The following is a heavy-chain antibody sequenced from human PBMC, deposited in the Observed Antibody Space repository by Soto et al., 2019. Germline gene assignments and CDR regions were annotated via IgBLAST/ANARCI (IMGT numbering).Heavy chain of an antibody. CDR3: ASLSKMVTDYYYYGMDV. CDR2: IIPIFGTA. V-gene: IGHV1-69*12. D-gene: IGHD2-21*02. Sequence: VRLVQLGPGLKRLGPWVRVSSRPPEGTLAALVITGLRQPLEQGLEWWGGIIPIFGTANYAQKFQGRVTITADESTSTAYMELSSLRSEDTAVYYCASLSKMVTDYYYYGMDVWGQGTTVTVSS. J-gene: IGHJ6*02. CDR1: EGTLAALV.